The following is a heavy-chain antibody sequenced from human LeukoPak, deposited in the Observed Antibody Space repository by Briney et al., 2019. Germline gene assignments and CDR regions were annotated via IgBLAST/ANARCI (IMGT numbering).Heavy chain of an antibody. J-gene: IGHJ5*02. CDR2: IYYSGST. V-gene: IGHV4-59*01. CDR1: GGSINNYY. D-gene: IGHD3-9*01. CDR3: ARMPDILTGLDP. Sequence: SETLSLTCTVSGGSINNYYWNWIRQPPGKGLEWIAYIYYSGSTNYNPSLKSQVTISVDTSKNQFSLKLASVTTADTAVYYCARMPDILTGLDPWGQGTLVTVSS.